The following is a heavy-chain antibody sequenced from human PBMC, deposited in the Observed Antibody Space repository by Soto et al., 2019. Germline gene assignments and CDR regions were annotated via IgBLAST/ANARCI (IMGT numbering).Heavy chain of an antibody. CDR2: ISYDGSNK. CDR1: GFTFSSYA. J-gene: IGHJ5*02. D-gene: IGHD4-17*01. Sequence: TGGSLRLSCAASGFTFSSYAMHWVRQAPGKGLEWVAVISYDGSNKYYADSVKGRFTISRDNSKNTLYLQMNSLRAEDTAVYYCARDRRNDYGGNCNWFDPWGQGTLDTVSS. V-gene: IGHV3-30-3*01. CDR3: ARDRRNDYGGNCNWFDP.